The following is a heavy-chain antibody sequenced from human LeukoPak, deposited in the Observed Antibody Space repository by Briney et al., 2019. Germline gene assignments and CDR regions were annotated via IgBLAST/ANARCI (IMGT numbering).Heavy chain of an antibody. V-gene: IGHV3-53*01. CDR1: GFAVSTTY. Sequence: GGSLRLSCAASGFAVSTTYMSWVRQAPGEGLERVSVIYTSGSTYYADSVKGRFTISRDNSKNTVYLQMNSLRAEDTAVYYCARDITSTSYYDYWGQGTLVTVSS. CDR2: IYTSGST. D-gene: IGHD2-2*01. CDR3: ARDITSTSYYDY. J-gene: IGHJ4*02.